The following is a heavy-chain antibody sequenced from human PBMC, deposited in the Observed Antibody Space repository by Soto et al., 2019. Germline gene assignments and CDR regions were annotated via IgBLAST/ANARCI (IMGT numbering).Heavy chain of an antibody. V-gene: IGHV1-3*01. CDR2: INAGNGDT. D-gene: IGHD5-12*01. CDR3: ARAIRGYVT. J-gene: IGHJ4*02. CDR1: GISYTTYA. Sequence: VQLVQSGAEVKKPGASVRISCTASGISYTTYAIHWVRQAPGQGLEWMGWINAGNGDTRYSQRFQGRVTLTRDTSATTTYMDLSILRSEATSIYSCARAIRGYVTWGQGTLVTVSS.